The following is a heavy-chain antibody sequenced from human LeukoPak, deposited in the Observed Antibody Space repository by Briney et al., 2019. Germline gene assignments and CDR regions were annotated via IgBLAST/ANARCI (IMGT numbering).Heavy chain of an antibody. Sequence: SETLSLTCTVSGGSISSSNYYWGWIRQPPGKGLEWIGNIYYSGSTYYNPSLKNRVTISVDTSRNQFSLNLSSVTAADTAVYYCARLQQLVNFFDYWSQGILVTVSS. D-gene: IGHD6-13*01. CDR1: GGSISSSNYY. CDR2: IYYSGST. V-gene: IGHV4-39*07. CDR3: ARLQQLVNFFDY. J-gene: IGHJ4*02.